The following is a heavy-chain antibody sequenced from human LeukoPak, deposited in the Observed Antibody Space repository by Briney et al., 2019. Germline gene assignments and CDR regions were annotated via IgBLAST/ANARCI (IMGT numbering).Heavy chain of an antibody. CDR1: GFTFSSYG. CDR2: IWYDGSNK. V-gene: IGHV3-33*01. D-gene: IGHD4-23*01. J-gene: IGHJ4*02. Sequence: GGSLRLSCAASGFTFSSYGMHWVRQAPGKGLEWVAVIWYDGSNKYYADSVKGRFTISRVNSKNTLYLQMNSLRAEDTAVYYCARFQPDGGNSELDYWGQGTLSPSPQ. CDR3: ARFQPDGGNSELDY.